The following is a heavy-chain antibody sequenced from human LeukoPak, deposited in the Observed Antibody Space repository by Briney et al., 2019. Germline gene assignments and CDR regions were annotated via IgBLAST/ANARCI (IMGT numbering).Heavy chain of an antibody. Sequence: GGALSLSCGASGFTFPIYAMTWVRQAPGKGLQWVSAITGSGGSAYYADSVKGRFTISRDNSKNTLYLQMNSLRAEDTAVYYCAKVALAYYYDSSGYYDYWGQGTLVTVSS. CDR3: AKVALAYYYDSSGYYDY. V-gene: IGHV3-23*01. CDR2: ITGSGGSA. J-gene: IGHJ4*02. CDR1: GFTFPIYA. D-gene: IGHD3-22*01.